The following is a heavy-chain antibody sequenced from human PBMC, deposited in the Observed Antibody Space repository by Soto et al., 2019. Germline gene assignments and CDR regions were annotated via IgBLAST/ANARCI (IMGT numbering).Heavy chain of an antibody. CDR1: DGSISGYY. J-gene: IGHJ6*02. V-gene: IGHV4-4*07. CDR3: ARGPRGQLSGMDV. Sequence: SETLSLTCTVADGSISGYYWSWTRQSADKGLEWIGRIYSTGITDKNPSFKSRVTRAVDTSKNQLVLQLRSVTAADTAVYYCARGPRGQLSGMDVWGQGTTVTVS. CDR2: IYSTGIT. D-gene: IGHD3-10*01.